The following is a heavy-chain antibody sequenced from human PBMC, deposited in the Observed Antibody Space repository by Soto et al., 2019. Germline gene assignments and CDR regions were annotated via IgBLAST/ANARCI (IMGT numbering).Heavy chain of an antibody. Sequence: GSLRLSCAASGFTFNRYGMHWVRQAPGKGLEWVSVIRFDGSNEYSADSVKGRFSISRDNSKNTLYLQMNSLRAEDTAVYYCARDGCSSNSCPYYYYYGMDVWGQGTTVTVSS. CDR2: IRFDGSNE. CDR3: ARDGCSSNSCPYYYYYGMDV. CDR1: GFTFNRYG. V-gene: IGHV3-33*01. D-gene: IGHD2-2*01. J-gene: IGHJ6*02.